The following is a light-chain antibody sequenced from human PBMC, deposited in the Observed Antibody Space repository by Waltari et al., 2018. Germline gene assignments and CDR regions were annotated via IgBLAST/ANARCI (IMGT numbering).Light chain of an antibody. CDR3: QQSYSTPFT. CDR1: QSVGRY. CDR2: AAS. J-gene: IGKJ3*01. V-gene: IGKV1-39*01. Sequence: DIQMTQSPSSPSASVGDRVTITCRASQSVGRYLNWYQQKPGKAPNLLIYAASTLRSGVPSRFTGSGSGTDFTLTISSLQPEDFATYYCQQSYSTPFTFGPGIKVDIK.